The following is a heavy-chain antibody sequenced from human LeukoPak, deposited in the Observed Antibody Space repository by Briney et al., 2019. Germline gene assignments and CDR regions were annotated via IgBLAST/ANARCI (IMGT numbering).Heavy chain of an antibody. V-gene: IGHV3-23*01. J-gene: IGHJ4*02. CDR1: EFTFSSYA. Sequence: EGSLRLSCAASEFTFSSYAMSWVRQAPGKGLEWVSAISGSGNNMYYADSVKGRFTVSRDNSKNTLSLQMNSLRAEDTAVYYCAKGKDYYDSSGYYAPFDYWGQGTLVTVSS. CDR2: ISGSGNNM. D-gene: IGHD3-22*01. CDR3: AKGKDYYDSSGYYAPFDY.